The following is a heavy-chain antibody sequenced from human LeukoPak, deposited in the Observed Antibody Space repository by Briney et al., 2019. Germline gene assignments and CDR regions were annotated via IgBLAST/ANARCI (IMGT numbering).Heavy chain of an antibody. D-gene: IGHD3-16*01. Sequence: GGALRLSCAASGFNSSNYWMHWVRQGPGKGLVWVSRIDSDGSSTNYADSVKGRFTISRDSAKNTLYLQMNSLRAEDTAVYYCARGGGSYGWFDPWGQGTLVTVSS. CDR2: IDSDGSST. V-gene: IGHV3-74*01. CDR3: ARGGGSYGWFDP. J-gene: IGHJ5*02. CDR1: GFNSSNYW.